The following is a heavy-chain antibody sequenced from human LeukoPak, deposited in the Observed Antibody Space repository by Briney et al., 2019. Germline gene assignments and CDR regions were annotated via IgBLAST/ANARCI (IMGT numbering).Heavy chain of an antibody. Sequence: SETPSLTCTVSGGSVSSGSYYWSWIRQPPGKGLEWIGYIYYTGITNYNPSLKSRVTISVDTSNNQFSLKLSSVTAADTAVYYCARDRGAASDAFDIWGQGTMVTVSS. CDR3: ARDRGAASDAFDI. CDR1: GGSVSSGSYY. V-gene: IGHV4-61*01. J-gene: IGHJ3*02. CDR2: IYYTGIT. D-gene: IGHD1-26*01.